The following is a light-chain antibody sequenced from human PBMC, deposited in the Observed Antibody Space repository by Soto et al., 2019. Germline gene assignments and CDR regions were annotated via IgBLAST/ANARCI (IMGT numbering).Light chain of an antibody. J-gene: IGKJ4*01. CDR1: QSVLYSSNNKNY. V-gene: IGKV4-1*01. CDR3: QKYYSTLPLT. CDR2: WAS. Sequence: DIVMTQSPDSLAVSLGERATINCKSSQSVLYSSNNKNYLAWYQQKPGQPPKLLIYWASTRDSGVPDRFSGSGSGTDFTLTISSLQAEDVAVYYCQKYYSTLPLTFGGGTKVEIK.